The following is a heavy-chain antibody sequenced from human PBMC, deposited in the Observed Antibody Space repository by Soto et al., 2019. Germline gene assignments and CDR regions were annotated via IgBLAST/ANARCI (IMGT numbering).Heavy chain of an antibody. CDR2: IKKDGSET. CDR1: GFTFTSHW. CDR3: VSYSGYCRHVGREGDSDAI. D-gene: IGHD2-15*01. J-gene: IGHJ3*02. V-gene: IGHV3-7*02. Sequence: EVQMVESGGGLVQPGGSLRLSCAASGFTFTSHWMTWVRQAPGKGLEWVANIKKDGSETHYVDSVKGRFTISRDNAKNDVDLQRNTLKSEYTAMFYCVSYSGYCRHVGREGDSDAIWGQGTVVTVSS.